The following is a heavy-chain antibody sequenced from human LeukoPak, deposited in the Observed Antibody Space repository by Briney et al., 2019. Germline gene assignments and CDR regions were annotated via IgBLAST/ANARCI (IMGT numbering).Heavy chain of an antibody. CDR2: IGYSSVTI. Sequence: GGSLRLSCAASGFTFSAASMNWVRQTPGKGLEWISYIGYSSVTIHYADSVKGRFTISRDNTKNTLFLQMNSLRAEDTAIYYCTRDGDGNFDYWGQGTQVTVSS. J-gene: IGHJ4*02. CDR3: TRDGDGNFDY. V-gene: IGHV3-48*04. D-gene: IGHD2-21*02. CDR1: GFTFSAAS.